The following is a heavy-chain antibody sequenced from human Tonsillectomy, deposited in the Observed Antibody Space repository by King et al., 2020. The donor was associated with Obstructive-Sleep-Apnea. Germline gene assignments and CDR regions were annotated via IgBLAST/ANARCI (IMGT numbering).Heavy chain of an antibody. D-gene: IGHD1-14*01. J-gene: IGHJ3*02. V-gene: IGHV1-8*01. CDR1: GYTFTSLD. CDR2: MNPNSGNT. Sequence: VQLVESGAEVKKPGASVKVSFKASGYTFTSLDISWVRQDTGQGLEWMGWMNPNSGNTCYAQKFQGRVIMTRNTSINTAYMALSSLRSEDTAIYYCARGSRTFDIWGQGTVVTVSS. CDR3: ARGSRTFDI.